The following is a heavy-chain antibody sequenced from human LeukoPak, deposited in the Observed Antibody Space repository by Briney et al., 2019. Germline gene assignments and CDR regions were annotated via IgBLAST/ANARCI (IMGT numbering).Heavy chain of an antibody. J-gene: IGHJ4*02. CDR1: GYSFAIYW. V-gene: IGHV5-51*01. Sequence: GESLKISCKGSGYSFAIYWIGWVRQMPGKGLEWMGIIYSGDSDTRYSPSFQGQVSISVDTSIDTAYLQWSSVKASDTAMYYCARLLAAPYYINFWGQGTLVTVSS. D-gene: IGHD6-25*01. CDR3: ARLLAAPYYINF. CDR2: IYSGDSDT.